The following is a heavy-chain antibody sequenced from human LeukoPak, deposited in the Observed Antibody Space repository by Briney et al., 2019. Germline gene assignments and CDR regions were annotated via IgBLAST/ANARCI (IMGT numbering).Heavy chain of an antibody. V-gene: IGHV3-30*02. CDR1: GFTFSSYG. D-gene: IGHD5-12*01. Sequence: GGSLRLSCAASGFTFSSYGMHWVRQAPGKGLEWVAFIRYDGSNKYYADSVKGRFTISRDNSKNTLYLQMNSLRAEDTAVYYCAKDQISGYDFPPFDYWGQGTLVTVSS. CDR3: AKDQISGYDFPPFDY. J-gene: IGHJ4*02. CDR2: IRYDGSNK.